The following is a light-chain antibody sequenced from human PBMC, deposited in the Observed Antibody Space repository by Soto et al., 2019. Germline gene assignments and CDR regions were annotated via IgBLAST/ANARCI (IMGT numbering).Light chain of an antibody. CDR3: QQYYSYGWT. CDR1: QGISSY. V-gene: IGKV1-8*01. CDR2: AAS. Sequence: AIRITQSPSSLSSSTGERVTITCRASQGISSYVAWYQHKPGKAPKLLIHAASTLQSGVPSRCSGSGSGTDFTLTISCLQSEDFATYYCQQYYSYGWTFGQGTKVDIK. J-gene: IGKJ1*01.